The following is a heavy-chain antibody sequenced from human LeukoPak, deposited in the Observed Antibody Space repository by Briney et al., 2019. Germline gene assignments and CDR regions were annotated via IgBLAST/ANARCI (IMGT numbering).Heavy chain of an antibody. CDR2: IYYSGST. D-gene: IGHD3-22*01. Sequence: SETLSLTCTVSGGSISSSSYYWGWIRQPPGKGLEWIGRIYYSGSTYYNPSLKSRVTISVDTSKNQFSLKLSSVTAADTAVYYCARGPRVYYSDSSGYPYYFDYWGQGTLVTVSS. J-gene: IGHJ4*02. CDR3: ARGPRVYYSDSSGYPYYFDY. CDR1: GGSISSSSYY. V-gene: IGHV4-39*07.